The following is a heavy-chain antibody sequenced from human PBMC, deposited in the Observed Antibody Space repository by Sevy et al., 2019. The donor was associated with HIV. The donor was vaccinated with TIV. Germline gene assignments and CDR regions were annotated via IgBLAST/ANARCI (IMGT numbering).Heavy chain of an antibody. V-gene: IGHV3-23*01. CDR3: AKKMGGGSGMAFLVDY. J-gene: IGHJ4*02. CDR2: ISGTGDYT. D-gene: IGHD5-18*01. Sequence: GGSLRLSCAASGFTFSSFAMGWVRQAPGMGLDWISVISGTGDYTYYADSVKGRFTISRDNSKNTLFLQMNSLRAEDTAIFYCAKKMGGGSGMAFLVDYWGQGTLVTVSS. CDR1: GFTFSSFA.